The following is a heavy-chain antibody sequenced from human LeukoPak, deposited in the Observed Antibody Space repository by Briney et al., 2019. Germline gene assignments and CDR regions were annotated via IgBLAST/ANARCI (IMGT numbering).Heavy chain of an antibody. J-gene: IGHJ3*02. CDR2: IRQDGSEI. Sequence: GGSLRLSCAASGFTFSSYAMTWVRQAPGKGLEWVANIRQDGSEIYYVDSVKGRFTISRDNAKNSLYLQMNSLRVEDTAWYYCARDSSGWALHSFDIWGQGTLVTVSS. D-gene: IGHD6-19*01. V-gene: IGHV3-7*04. CDR3: ARDSSGWALHSFDI. CDR1: GFTFSSYA.